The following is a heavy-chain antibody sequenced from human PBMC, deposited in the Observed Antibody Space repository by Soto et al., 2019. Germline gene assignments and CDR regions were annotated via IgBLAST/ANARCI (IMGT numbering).Heavy chain of an antibody. CDR1: GFTFGTYS. V-gene: IGHV3-23*01. J-gene: IGHJ3*02. CDR3: AKDWTAI. D-gene: IGHD2-21*02. Sequence: EVQLLESGGGLVQPGGSLKLSCAASGFTFGTYSMPWLRQAPGKGLEWVSTISGSGGSTYYIDSVQGRFTISRDNSKNTLYPQMNSLGGEDTAVYYWAKDWTAIWGQGTMVTVSS. CDR2: ISGSGGST.